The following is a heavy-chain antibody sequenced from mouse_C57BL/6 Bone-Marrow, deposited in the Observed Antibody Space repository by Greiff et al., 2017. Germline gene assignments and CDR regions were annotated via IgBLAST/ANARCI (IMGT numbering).Heavy chain of an antibody. CDR1: GYTFTSYW. Sequence: VQLQQSGAELVKPGASVKLSCKASGYTFTSYWMHWVKQRPGQGLEWIGMIHPNSGSTNYNEKFKSKATLTVDKSSSTAYMQLSSLTSEDSAVYYFARGAQAPGFAYWGQGTLVTVSA. J-gene: IGHJ3*01. D-gene: IGHD3-2*02. CDR2: IHPNSGST. CDR3: ARGAQAPGFAY. V-gene: IGHV1-64*01.